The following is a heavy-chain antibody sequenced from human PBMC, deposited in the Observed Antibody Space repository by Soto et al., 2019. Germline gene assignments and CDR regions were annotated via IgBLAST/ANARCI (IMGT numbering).Heavy chain of an antibody. Sequence: DVQLLESGGDLVQPGGSLRLSCAASGFTFSSYAMSWVRQAPGKGLEWVSSVSAGGDMTYYSDSVKGRFTISRDNSNNGVFLQRNSLRAEDTALSYCARGERGVSGSPASYYYSGLDVWGQGTTVTVSS. CDR1: GFTFSSYA. J-gene: IGHJ6*02. V-gene: IGHV3-23*01. CDR2: VSAGGDMT. CDR3: ARGERGVSGSPASYYYSGLDV. D-gene: IGHD3-16*01.